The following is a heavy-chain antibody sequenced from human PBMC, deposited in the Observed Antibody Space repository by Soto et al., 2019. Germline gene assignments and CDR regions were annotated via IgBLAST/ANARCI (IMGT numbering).Heavy chain of an antibody. Sequence: QVQLQESGPGLVKPSGTLSLTCAVSGGSISSSNWWSWVRQPPGKGLEWIGEIYHSGSTNYNPSLKRRVAISVDKSKHQFSLKLSSVTAADTAVYYWARAMGAVDALDNWGQGTMVTVSS. CDR2: IYHSGST. J-gene: IGHJ3*02. D-gene: IGHD1-26*01. V-gene: IGHV4-4*02. CDR1: GGSISSSNW. CDR3: ARAMGAVDALDN.